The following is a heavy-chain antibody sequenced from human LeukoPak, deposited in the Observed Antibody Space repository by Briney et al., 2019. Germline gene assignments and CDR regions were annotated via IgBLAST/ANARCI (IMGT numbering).Heavy chain of an antibody. Sequence: ASVKVSCKASGYTFTSYGMSWVRQAPGQGLEWMGWISAYNGNTNYAQKLQGRVTMTTDTSTSTAYMELRSLRSDNTAVYYCARVRSSSWYFSFGYYYYYMDVWGKGTTVTVSS. CDR2: ISAYNGNT. CDR1: GYTFTSYG. V-gene: IGHV1-18*01. D-gene: IGHD6-13*01. CDR3: ARVRSSSWYFSFGYYYYYMDV. J-gene: IGHJ6*03.